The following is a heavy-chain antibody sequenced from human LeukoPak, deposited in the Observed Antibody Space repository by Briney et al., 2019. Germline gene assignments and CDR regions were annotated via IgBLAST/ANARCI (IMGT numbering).Heavy chain of an antibody. D-gene: IGHD3-3*01. CDR1: GYTFTSYG. CDR3: ARDSGLLRTYYDFWSGYLYYYMDV. Sequence: ASVKVSCKASGYTFTSYGISWVRQAPGQGLGWMGWISAYNGNTNYAQKLQGRVTMTTDTSTSTAYMELGSLRSDDTAVYYCARDSGLLRTYYDFWSGYLYYYMDVWGKGTTVTVSS. J-gene: IGHJ6*03. V-gene: IGHV1-18*01. CDR2: ISAYNGNT.